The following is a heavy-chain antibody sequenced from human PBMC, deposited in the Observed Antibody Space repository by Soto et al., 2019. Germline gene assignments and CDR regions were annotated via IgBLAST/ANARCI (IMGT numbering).Heavy chain of an antibody. CDR2: IGRSGETI. CDR3: ARDSRGGAARRPTFYY. D-gene: IGHD6-6*01. CDR1: GFTLSSFE. V-gene: IGHV3-48*03. Sequence: PGGSLRLSCVGSGFTLSSFEMNWVRQTPGKGLEWLSYIGRSGETIYYADSVKGRFTISRDNAKSSLFLQMNGLRNDDTGIYYCARDSRGGAARRPTFYYWGRGTLVTVS. J-gene: IGHJ4*02.